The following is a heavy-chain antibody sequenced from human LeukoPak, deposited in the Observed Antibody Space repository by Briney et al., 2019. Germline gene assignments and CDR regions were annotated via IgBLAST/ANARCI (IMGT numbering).Heavy chain of an antibody. CDR3: ARSAYESDAFDI. D-gene: IGHD3-22*01. Sequence: ASVKVSCKASGYTFTSKGITWVRQAPGQGLEWMGWISAYNGNTNYAQKLQGRVTMTTDTSTSTAYMELRSLRSDDTAVYYCARSAYESDAFDIWGQGTMVTVSS. CDR1: GYTFTSKG. V-gene: IGHV1-18*01. J-gene: IGHJ3*02. CDR2: ISAYNGNT.